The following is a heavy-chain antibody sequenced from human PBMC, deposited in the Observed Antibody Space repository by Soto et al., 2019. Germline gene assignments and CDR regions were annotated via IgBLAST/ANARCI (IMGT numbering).Heavy chain of an antibody. J-gene: IGHJ4*02. CDR3: ARAFLHGDYYFDY. D-gene: IGHD4-17*01. CDR2: INHSGST. CDR1: GGSFSGYY. Sequence: SQTLSLTCAVYGGSFSGYYWSWIRQPPGKGLEWIGEINHSGSTNYNPSLQGRVTISVDTSKNQFSLKLSSVTAADTAVYYGARAFLHGDYYFDYWGQGRLVTVS. V-gene: IGHV4-34*01.